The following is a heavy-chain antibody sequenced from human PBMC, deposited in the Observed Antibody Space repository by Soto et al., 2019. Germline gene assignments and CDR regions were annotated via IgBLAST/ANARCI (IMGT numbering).Heavy chain of an antibody. D-gene: IGHD4-4*01. CDR2: INGGNGNT. Sequence: AASVKVSCKASEYTFTSYTMHWVRQAPGQRLEWMRWINGGNGNTKYSQKFQGRVTITRDTPASTAYMELSSLRSDDTAVYYCARELQGLYYFDYWGQGTLVTVSS. V-gene: IGHV1-3*01. CDR3: ARELQGLYYFDY. CDR1: EYTFTSYT. J-gene: IGHJ4*02.